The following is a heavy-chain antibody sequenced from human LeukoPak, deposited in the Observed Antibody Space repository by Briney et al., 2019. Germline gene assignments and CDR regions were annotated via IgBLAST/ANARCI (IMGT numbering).Heavy chain of an antibody. Sequence: PGGSLRLSCTASGFTFGDYGMSWVRQAPGKGLEWVSVIYTGGSTYYADSVKGRFTISRDNSKNTVYLQMNSLRADDTAIYYCARDRYYYDSSGYYYGYFDHWGQGSLVAVSS. CDR3: ARDRYYYDSSGYYYGYFDH. CDR1: GFTFGDYG. CDR2: IYTGGST. V-gene: IGHV3-66*01. J-gene: IGHJ4*02. D-gene: IGHD3-22*01.